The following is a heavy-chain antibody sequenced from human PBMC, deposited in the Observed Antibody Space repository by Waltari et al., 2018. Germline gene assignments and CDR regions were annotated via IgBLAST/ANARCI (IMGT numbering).Heavy chain of an antibody. Sequence: QVQLQESGPGLVKPSQTLSLTCTVSGGPISSGGYYWSWIRQHPGKGLEWIGYIYYSGSTYYNPSLKSLVTISVDTSKNQFSLKLSSVTAADTAVYYCARTLLSGSYYPGAFDIWGQGTMVTVSS. CDR3: ARTLLSGSYYPGAFDI. CDR2: IYYSGST. J-gene: IGHJ3*02. V-gene: IGHV4-31*01. D-gene: IGHD1-26*01. CDR1: GGPISSGGYY.